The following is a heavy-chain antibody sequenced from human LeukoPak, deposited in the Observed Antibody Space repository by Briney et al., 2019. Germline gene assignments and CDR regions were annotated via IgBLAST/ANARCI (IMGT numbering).Heavy chain of an antibody. Sequence: GGSLRLSCAASGFTFSSYAMSWVRQAPGKGLEWVSAISGSGGSAYYADSVKGRFTISRDNSMNTLYLQMNSLRAEDTAVYYCAKDMIVGATIFDYWGQGTLVTVSS. CDR1: GFTFSSYA. J-gene: IGHJ4*02. CDR3: AKDMIVGATIFDY. V-gene: IGHV3-23*01. CDR2: ISGSGGSA. D-gene: IGHD1-26*01.